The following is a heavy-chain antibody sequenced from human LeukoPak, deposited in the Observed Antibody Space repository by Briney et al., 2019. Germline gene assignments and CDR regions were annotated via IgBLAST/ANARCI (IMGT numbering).Heavy chain of an antibody. D-gene: IGHD2-2*01. CDR3: GRRSTSLRGRGNY. V-gene: IGHV3-23*01. Sequence: GGSLRLSCAASGFTFSNYDMGWVRQAPGKGLEWVSVISAGGNNTLYADSVRGRFTISRDNSRNAVDLQMNSLRAEDTAVYYCGRRSTSLRGRGNYWGQGALVTVSS. CDR2: ISAGGNNT. J-gene: IGHJ4*02. CDR1: GFTFSNYD.